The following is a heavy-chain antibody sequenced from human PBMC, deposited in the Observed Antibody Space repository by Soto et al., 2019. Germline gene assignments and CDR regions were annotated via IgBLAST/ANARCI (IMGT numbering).Heavy chain of an antibody. V-gene: IGHV3-30*03. D-gene: IGHD3-3*01. CDR1: GFTFSSYG. Sequence: QVQLVESGGGVVQPGRSLRLSCAASGFTFSSYGMHWVRQAPGKGLEWVAVISYDGSNKYYADSVKGRFTISRDNSENTLYLQMNSLRAEDTAVYYCARAYYDFWSGYAYFDYWGQGTLVTVSS. CDR3: ARAYYDFWSGYAYFDY. CDR2: ISYDGSNK. J-gene: IGHJ4*02.